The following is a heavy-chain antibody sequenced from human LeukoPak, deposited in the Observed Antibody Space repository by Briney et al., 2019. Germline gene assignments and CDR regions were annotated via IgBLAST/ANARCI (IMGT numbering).Heavy chain of an antibody. CDR3: ARDNYYDSTGYTDY. CDR2: IYHSGST. Sequence: PSETLSLTCTVSGYSISSGYYWGWIRQPPGKGLEWIGSIYHSGSTYYNPSLKSRVTISVDTSKNQFSLKLRSVTAADTAVYYCARDNYYDSTGYTDYWGQGTLVTVSS. J-gene: IGHJ4*02. D-gene: IGHD3-22*01. V-gene: IGHV4-38-2*02. CDR1: GYSISSGYY.